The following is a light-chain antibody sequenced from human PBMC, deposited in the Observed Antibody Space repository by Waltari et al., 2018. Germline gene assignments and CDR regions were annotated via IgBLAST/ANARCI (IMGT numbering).Light chain of an antibody. V-gene: IGLV2-14*01. CDR3: CSYTITSTVV. CDR1: SNDVGVYHY. CDR2: EVI. Sequence: QSALTQPASVSGSPGQSITISSTGTSNDVGVYHYVSWYQQYPGKAPNLIIYEVIHRPSGVSNRFSGSKTGNTASLTISGLQSEDEADYYCCSYTITSTVVFGGGTKLTVL. J-gene: IGLJ3*02.